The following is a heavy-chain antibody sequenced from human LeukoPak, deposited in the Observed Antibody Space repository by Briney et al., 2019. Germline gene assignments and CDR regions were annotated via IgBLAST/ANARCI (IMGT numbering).Heavy chain of an antibody. V-gene: IGHV1-18*01. J-gene: IGHJ6*02. CDR3: ARYSSGDYYYGLDV. CDR1: GGTFSSYA. Sequence: ASVKVSCKASGGTFSSYAISWVRQAPGQGLEWMGWINTYNDNTNYAQNLQGRVTMTTDTSTSTAYMELRSLRSDDTAVYYCARYSSGDYYYGLDVWGQGTTVTVSS. CDR2: INTYNDNT. D-gene: IGHD6-25*01.